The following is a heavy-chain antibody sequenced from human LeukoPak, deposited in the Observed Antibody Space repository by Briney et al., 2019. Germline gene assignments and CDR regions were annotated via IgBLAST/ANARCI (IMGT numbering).Heavy chain of an antibody. Sequence: SETLSLTCTVSGGSISSSSYYWGWIRQPPGKGLEWIGSIYYSGSTYYNPSLKSRVTISVDTSKNQFPLKLSSVTAADTAVYYCARDSLGAGTVGATSGYWGQGTLVTVSS. V-gene: IGHV4-39*06. CDR2: IYYSGST. CDR3: ARDSLGAGTVGATSGY. J-gene: IGHJ4*02. D-gene: IGHD1-26*01. CDR1: GGSISSSSYY.